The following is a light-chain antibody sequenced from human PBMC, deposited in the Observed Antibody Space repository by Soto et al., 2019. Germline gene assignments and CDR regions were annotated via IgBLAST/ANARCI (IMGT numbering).Light chain of an antibody. CDR3: ISYIPSTTTHWV. CDR2: EVY. J-gene: IGLJ3*02. Sequence: QSVLTQPASVSGSPGQSITISCTGTNSNVGGYDRVSWYQHHPGKAPKLLIFEVYNRPSGISDRFSGSKSGDTASLTISGLQAEDEADYYCISYIPSTTTHWVFGGGPSSPS. V-gene: IGLV2-14*01. CDR1: NSNVGGYDR.